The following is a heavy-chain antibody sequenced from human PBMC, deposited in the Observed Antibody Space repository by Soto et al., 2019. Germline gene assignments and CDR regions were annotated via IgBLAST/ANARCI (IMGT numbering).Heavy chain of an antibody. D-gene: IGHD5-12*01. CDR2: IDPSDSYT. Sequence: GESLKISCEESGYSFTNHWIAWVRQMPGEGLEWMGTIDPSDSYTNYSPSFQGHVTISADKSISTAYLHWSSLKASDTAMYYWGGWLGQYSFSVPFDYWGQGTLVTVSS. V-gene: IGHV5-10-1*01. CDR3: GGWLGQYSFSVPFDY. CDR1: GYSFTNHW. J-gene: IGHJ4*02.